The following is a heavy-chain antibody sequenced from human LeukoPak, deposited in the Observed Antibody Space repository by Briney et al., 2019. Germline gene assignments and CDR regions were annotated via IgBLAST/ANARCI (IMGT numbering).Heavy chain of an antibody. CDR2: ISYNGEQT. J-gene: IGHJ4*02. Sequence: GGSLRLSCAGSGFTFSQYFMHWVRQAPGKGPEYLSVISYNGEQTYYSKSVTGRFTISRDNSKNMLYLQMGSLRPEDTAVYFCARDPSVGGFSGSELDFWGQGTLVTVSS. CDR3: ARDPSVGGFSGSELDF. D-gene: IGHD3-22*01. CDR1: GFTFSQYF. V-gene: IGHV3-64*01.